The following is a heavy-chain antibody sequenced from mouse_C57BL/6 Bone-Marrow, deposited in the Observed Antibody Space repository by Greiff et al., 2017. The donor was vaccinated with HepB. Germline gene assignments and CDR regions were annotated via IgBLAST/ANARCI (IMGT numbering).Heavy chain of an antibody. CDR1: GYTFTSYW. Sequence: QVQLQQPGAELVKPGASVKMSCKASGYTFTSYWITWVKQRPGQGLEWIGDIYPGSGSTNYNEKFKSKATLTVDTSSSTAYMQLSSLTSEDSAVYYCARGALIYYGNSWFAYWGQGTLVTVSA. D-gene: IGHD2-1*01. V-gene: IGHV1-55*01. CDR2: IYPGSGST. J-gene: IGHJ3*01. CDR3: ARGALIYYGNSWFAY.